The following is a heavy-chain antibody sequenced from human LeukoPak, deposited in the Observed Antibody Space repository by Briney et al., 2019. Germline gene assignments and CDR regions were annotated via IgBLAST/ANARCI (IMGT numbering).Heavy chain of an antibody. CDR3: ARVRFIRIQLWRGLFDY. V-gene: IGHV4-39*07. Sequence: SETLSLTCTVSGGSIRRSKYYWGWIRQPPGKGLEWIGSIYSSGSTYYNPSLKSRVTISVDTSKNQFSLKLSSVTAADTAVYYCARVRFIRIQLWRGLFDYWGQGTLVTVSS. CDR1: GGSIRRSKYY. J-gene: IGHJ4*02. CDR2: IYSSGST. D-gene: IGHD5-18*01.